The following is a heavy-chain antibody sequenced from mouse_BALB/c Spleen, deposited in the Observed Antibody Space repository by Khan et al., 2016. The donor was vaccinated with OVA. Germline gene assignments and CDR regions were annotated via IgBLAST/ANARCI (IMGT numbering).Heavy chain of an antibody. D-gene: IGHD2-14*01. Sequence: EVQLVETGPGLVKPSQSLSLTCTVTGFSITTDYAWNWIRQFPGNKLVWMGFISYSGSTSYNPSLKSLISITRASSKNQFFLQLHSVTTEDTATYYCARSRYRYAMANWGKGTLVTVSA. V-gene: IGHV3-2*02. CDR3: ARSRYRYAMAN. CDR2: ISYSGST. J-gene: IGHJ3*01. CDR1: GFSITTDYA.